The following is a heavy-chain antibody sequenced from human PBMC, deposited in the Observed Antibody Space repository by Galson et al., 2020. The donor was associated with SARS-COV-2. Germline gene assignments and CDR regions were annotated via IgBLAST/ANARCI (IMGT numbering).Heavy chain of an antibody. CDR1: DYSIGSLYS. CDR2: LYQSGNI. D-gene: IGHD6-19*01. Sequence: SETLSLTCTVSDYSIGSLYSWGWIRQPPGKGLEWIGSLYQSGNICYNPSLKSRVTISVDTSKNQSSVKLKSVTAADTAVYYCAGDSQWPPFTDYWGQGTLVTVSS. CDR3: AGDSQWPPFTDY. V-gene: IGHV4-38-2*02. J-gene: IGHJ4*02.